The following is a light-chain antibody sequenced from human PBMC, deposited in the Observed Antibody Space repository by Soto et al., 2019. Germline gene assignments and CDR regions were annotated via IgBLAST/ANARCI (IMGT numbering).Light chain of an antibody. J-gene: IGKJ4*01. CDR3: QQRNDGV. V-gene: IGKV3-15*01. CDR2: GAS. CDR1: QSVSSTN. Sequence: IVFTQSPGTLSLSPGERATLSCRASQSVSSTNLAWYQQKPGQAPRLLIYGASTRATGIPARFSGSGSETEFTLTISSLQSEDFAVYYCQQRNDGVVGAGTKVDIK.